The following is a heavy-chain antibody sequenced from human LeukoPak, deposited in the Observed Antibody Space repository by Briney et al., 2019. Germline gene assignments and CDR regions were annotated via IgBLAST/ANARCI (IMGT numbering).Heavy chain of an antibody. V-gene: IGHV3-23*01. Sequence: GGSLRPACVASGFIFSSYAMGWVSQAAGRGRGWVAAISGSGGSTYYAGSVKGWFTISRDNSKNTLYLQMNSLRAEDTAVYYCAKDPRIEQWLYGMDVWGKGTTVTVSS. J-gene: IGHJ6*04. CDR1: GFIFSSYA. CDR3: AKDPRIEQWLYGMDV. D-gene: IGHD6-19*01. CDR2: ISGSGGST.